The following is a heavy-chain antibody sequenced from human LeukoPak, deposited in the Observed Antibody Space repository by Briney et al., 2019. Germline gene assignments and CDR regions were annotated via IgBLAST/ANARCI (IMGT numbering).Heavy chain of an antibody. V-gene: IGHV3-30*18. D-gene: IGHD4-17*01. J-gene: IGHJ4*02. Sequence: RGSLRLSCAASGFTFSGYGMHWARQAPGKGLEWVAVISYDGSNKYYADSVKGRFTISRDNSKNTLYLQMNSLRAEDTAVYYCAKSPSTVTTESYWGQGTLVTVSS. CDR3: AKSPSTVTTESY. CDR2: ISYDGSNK. CDR1: GFTFSGYG.